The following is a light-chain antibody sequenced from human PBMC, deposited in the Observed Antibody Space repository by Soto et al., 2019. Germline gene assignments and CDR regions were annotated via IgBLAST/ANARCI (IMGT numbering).Light chain of an antibody. CDR3: QQRSNWPLT. V-gene: IGKV3-11*01. J-gene: IGKJ4*01. CDR1: QSVSTY. CDR2: DAT. Sequence: EIVLTQSPATLSLSPGERATLSCRASQSVSTYLAWYQQKPGQAPRLLVYDATNRATGTPARFSGSGSGTDFTLTINSLEPEDFAVYSCQQRSNWPLTFGGGTKVDIK.